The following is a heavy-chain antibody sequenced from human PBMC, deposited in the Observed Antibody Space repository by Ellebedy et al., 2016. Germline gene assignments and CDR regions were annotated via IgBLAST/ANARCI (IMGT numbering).Heavy chain of an antibody. CDR2: IYWDDDK. CDR1: GFSLSTSGVG. V-gene: IGHV2-5*02. J-gene: IGHJ3*02. Sequence: SGPTLVXPTQTLTLTCTFSGFSLSTSGVGVGWIRQPPGKALEWLALIYWDDDKRYSPSLKSRLTITKDTSKNQVVLTMTNMDPVDTATYYCAHRRGFGELRDRAFDIWGQGTMVTVSS. CDR3: AHRRGFGELRDRAFDI. D-gene: IGHD3-10*01.